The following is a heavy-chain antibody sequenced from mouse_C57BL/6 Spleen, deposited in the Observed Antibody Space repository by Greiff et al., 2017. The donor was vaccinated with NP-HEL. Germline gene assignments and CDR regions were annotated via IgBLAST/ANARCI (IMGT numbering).Heavy chain of an antibody. D-gene: IGHD1-1*01. Sequence: VKLEESGPGLVAPSQSLSITCTVSGFSLTSYAISWVRQPPGKGLEWLGVIWTGGGTNYNSALKSRLSISKDNSKSQVFLKMNSLQTDDTARYYCARNYYGSSYPAWFAYWGQGTLVTVSA. CDR3: ARNYYGSSYPAWFAY. CDR1: GFSLTSYA. V-gene: IGHV2-9-1*01. CDR2: IWTGGGT. J-gene: IGHJ3*01.